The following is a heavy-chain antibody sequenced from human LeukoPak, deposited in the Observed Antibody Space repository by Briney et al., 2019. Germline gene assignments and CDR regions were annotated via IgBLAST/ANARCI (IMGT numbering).Heavy chain of an antibody. V-gene: IGHV1-69*04. CDR1: GYTFTSYA. Sequence: ASVKVSCKASGYTFTSYAISWVRQAPGQGLEWMGRIIPILGIANYAQKFQGRVTITAGKSTSTAYMELSSLRSEDTAVYYCAGLGSDYYGMDVWGQGTTVTVSS. D-gene: IGHD3-10*01. CDR2: IIPILGIA. J-gene: IGHJ6*02. CDR3: AGLGSDYYGMDV.